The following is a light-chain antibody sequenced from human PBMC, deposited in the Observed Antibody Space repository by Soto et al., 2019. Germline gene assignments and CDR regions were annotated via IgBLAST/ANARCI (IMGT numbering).Light chain of an antibody. V-gene: IGKV1-5*03. J-gene: IGKJ2*01. CDR1: QTISSW. CDR2: KAS. CDR3: HTYNSYSLHT. Sequence: DIQMTQSPSTLSGSVGDRVTITCRASQTISSWLAWYQQEPGKAPKLLIYKASTLKSGVPSRFSGRGSGTEFTLTISSLQPDDCAAYYCHTYNSYSLHTFGQGTKVDIK.